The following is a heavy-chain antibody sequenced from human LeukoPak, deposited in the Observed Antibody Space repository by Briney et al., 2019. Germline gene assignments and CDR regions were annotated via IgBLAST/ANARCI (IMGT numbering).Heavy chain of an antibody. V-gene: IGHV1-3*01. CDR1: GYTFTSYA. CDR3: ARDFPRVSRNYYYYGMDV. J-gene: IGHJ6*02. Sequence: ASVKVSCKASGYTFTSYAMHWVRQAPGQRLEWMGWINAGNGNTKYSQKFQGRVTITRDTSASTAYMELSSLRSEDTAVYYCARDFPRVSRNYYYYGMDVWGQGTTVTVSS. D-gene: IGHD6-13*01. CDR2: INAGNGNT.